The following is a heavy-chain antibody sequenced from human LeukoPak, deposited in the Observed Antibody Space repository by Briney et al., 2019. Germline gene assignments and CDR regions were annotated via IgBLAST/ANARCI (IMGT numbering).Heavy chain of an antibody. V-gene: IGHV3-30*18. J-gene: IGHJ6*02. CDR2: ISYDGSNK. D-gene: IGHD6-13*01. Sequence: GGSLRLSCAASGFTFSSYGMHWVRQAPGKGLEWVAVISYDGSNKYYADSVKGRFTISRDNSKNMLYLQMNSLRAEDTAVYYCAKWGPIAAAGPPRGYGMDVWGQGTTVTVSS. CDR1: GFTFSSYG. CDR3: AKWGPIAAAGPPRGYGMDV.